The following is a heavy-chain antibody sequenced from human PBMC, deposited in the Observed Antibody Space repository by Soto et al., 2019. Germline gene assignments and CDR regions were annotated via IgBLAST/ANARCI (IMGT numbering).Heavy chain of an antibody. J-gene: IGHJ6*02. Sequence: GGSLRLSCEASGFTFSSYSMNWVPQTPGKRLEWVSSISSSCSHIYYAVSVKGRFTISRDDAKKSMFLQMNSLSAEDTAVYYCARDGRYCSTASSDCINYHHYCVDVWGQGTTVAASS. V-gene: IGHV3-21*01. CDR1: GFTFSSYS. CDR3: ARDGRYCSTASSDCINYHHYCVDV. D-gene: IGHD2-2*01. CDR2: ISSSCSHI.